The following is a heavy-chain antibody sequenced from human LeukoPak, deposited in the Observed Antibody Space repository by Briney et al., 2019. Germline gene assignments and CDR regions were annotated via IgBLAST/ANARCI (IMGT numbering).Heavy chain of an antibody. J-gene: IGHJ4*02. CDR2: ISYDGSNK. CDR1: GFTFSSYG. D-gene: IGHD3-22*01. V-gene: IGHV3-30*18. Sequence: GGSLRLSCAASGFTFSSYGMSWVRQAPGKGLEWVALISYDGSNKNYADSVKGRLTISRDISKNTLYVQMNSLRPEDTAVYYCAKDPTHYRVWDYYETIGLSYWGQGTLVTVSS. CDR3: AKDPTHYRVWDYYETIGLSY.